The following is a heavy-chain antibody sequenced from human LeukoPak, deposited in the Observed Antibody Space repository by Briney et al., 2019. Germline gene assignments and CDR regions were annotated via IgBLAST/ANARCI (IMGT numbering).Heavy chain of an antibody. D-gene: IGHD3-10*01. V-gene: IGHV1-69*06. CDR3: ARGLLWFGELRISHYAFDI. Sequence: GSSVKVSCKASGGTFSSYAISRVRQAPGQGIEWMEGIIPIFGTANYAQKFQGRVTITADKSTSTAYMELSSLRSEDTAVYYCARGLLWFGELRISHYAFDIWGQGTMVTVSS. CDR1: GGTFSSYA. CDR2: IIPIFGTA. J-gene: IGHJ3*02.